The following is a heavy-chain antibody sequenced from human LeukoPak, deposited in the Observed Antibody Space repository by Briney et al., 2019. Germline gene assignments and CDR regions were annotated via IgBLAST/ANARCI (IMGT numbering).Heavy chain of an antibody. Sequence: PGGSLRLSCAASGFSFSTYAMGWVRQAPGKGLEWVSIISDNGVYAYYADSVKGRFTISRDNSKDTLYLQMNSLRAEDTAVYYCPKRDIVAGVVDRWGQGALVTVSS. V-gene: IGHV3-23*01. J-gene: IGHJ4*02. CDR2: ISDNGVYA. CDR1: GFSFSTYA. CDR3: PKRDIVAGVVDR. D-gene: IGHD5-12*01.